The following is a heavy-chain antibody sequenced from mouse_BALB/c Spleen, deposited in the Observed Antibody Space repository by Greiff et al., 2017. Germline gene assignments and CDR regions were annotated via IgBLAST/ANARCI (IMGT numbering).Heavy chain of an antibody. J-gene: IGHJ4*01. V-gene: IGHV5-17*02. CDR2: ISSGSSTI. CDR1: GFTFSSFG. CDR3: ARSPYYYGSIYDAMDY. Sequence: EVKLVESGGGLVQPGGSRKLSCAASGFTFSSFGMHWVRQAPEKGLEWVAYISSGSSTIYYADTVKGRFTISRDNPKNTLFLQMTSLRSEDTAMYYCARSPYYYGSIYDAMDYWGQGTSVTVSS. D-gene: IGHD1-1*01.